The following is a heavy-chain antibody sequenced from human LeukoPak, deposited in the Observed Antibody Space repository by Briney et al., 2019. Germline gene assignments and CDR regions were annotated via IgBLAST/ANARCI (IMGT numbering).Heavy chain of an antibody. CDR1: GGSINTYN. CDR2: IYYTGST. D-gene: IGHD2-2*01. J-gene: IGHJ4*02. CDR3: ARGQRRRGYYFDY. Sequence: SETLSLTCTVSGGSINTYNWNWIRQPPGKGLEWIAYIYYTGSTSFNPSLKSRVTISIDKSKNQFSLNLNSVTAADTAVYYCARGQRRRGYYFDYWGQGTLVTVSS. V-gene: IGHV4-59*01.